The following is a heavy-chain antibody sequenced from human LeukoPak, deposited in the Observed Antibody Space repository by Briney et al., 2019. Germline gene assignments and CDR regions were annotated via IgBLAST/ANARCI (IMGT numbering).Heavy chain of an antibody. J-gene: IGHJ3*02. D-gene: IGHD4-17*01. CDR3: AKDYTGDYGQDAFDI. V-gene: IGHV3-23*01. CDR2: TGASGITT. Sequence: GGSLRLSCAASGFTFNSYAMSWVRQAPGKGLEWVSGTGASGITTYYADSVKGRFTISRDNSKNTLYLQMNSLRAEDTAVYYCAKDYTGDYGQDAFDIWGQGTMVTVSS. CDR1: GFTFNSYA.